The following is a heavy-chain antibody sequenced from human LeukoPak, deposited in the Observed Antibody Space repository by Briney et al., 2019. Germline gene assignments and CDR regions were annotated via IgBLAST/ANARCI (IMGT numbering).Heavy chain of an antibody. D-gene: IGHD3-22*01. CDR3: ARVGDRSGNGYSH. Sequence: GGSLRLSCAASGFTISRSSMHWVRQAPGKGLEYVSAISSDGGNTYYANSVKGRFTISRDTSKNTLYLQMGSLRVEDVAVYYCARVGDRSGNGYSHWGQGTLVTVSS. CDR2: ISSDGGNT. V-gene: IGHV3-64*01. J-gene: IGHJ4*02. CDR1: GFTISRSS.